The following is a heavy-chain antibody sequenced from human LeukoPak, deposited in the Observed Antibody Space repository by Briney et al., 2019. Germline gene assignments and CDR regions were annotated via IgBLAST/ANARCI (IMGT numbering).Heavy chain of an antibody. CDR2: INEDGSEK. CDR1: GFTFSSSW. CDR3: ARDYCSSTSSCYYYMDV. J-gene: IGHJ6*03. V-gene: IGHV3-7*01. D-gene: IGHD2-2*01. Sequence: PGGSLRLSCAASGFTFSSSWMSWVRQAPGKGLEWVADINEDGSEKYYVDSVKGRFSISRDNAKKSLYLQMNSLRAEDTAVYYCARDYCSSTSSCYYYMDVWGKGTTVTISS.